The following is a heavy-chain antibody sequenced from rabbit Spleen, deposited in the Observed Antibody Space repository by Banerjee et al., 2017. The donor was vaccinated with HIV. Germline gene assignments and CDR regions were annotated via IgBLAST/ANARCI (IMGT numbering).Heavy chain of an antibody. CDR2: IDSGSSGFT. D-gene: IGHD1-1*01. CDR3: ARDTSSSFSSYGMDL. V-gene: IGHV1S40*01. J-gene: IGHJ6*01. Sequence: QSLEESGGDLVKPGASLTLTCIASGVSFSGNSYMCWVRQAPGKGLEWIASIDSGSSGFTYFASWANGRFTISKTSSTTVTLQMTSLTAADTATYFCARDTSSSFSSYGMDLWGPGTLVTVS. CDR1: GVSFSGNSY.